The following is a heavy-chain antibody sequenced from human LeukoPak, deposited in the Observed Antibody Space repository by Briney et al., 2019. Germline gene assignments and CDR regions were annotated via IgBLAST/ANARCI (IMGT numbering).Heavy chain of an antibody. Sequence: GGSLRLSCAASGFTFSSYWMSWVRQAPGQGLEWVANIKQDGSGKYYVDSVKGRFIISRDNAKNSLYLQMNSLRAEDTAVYYCARLTRRDWIQLWSYFDYWGQGTLVTVSS. CDR3: ARLTRRDWIQLWSYFDY. CDR1: GFTFSSYW. CDR2: IKQDGSGK. V-gene: IGHV3-7*01. J-gene: IGHJ4*02. D-gene: IGHD5-18*01.